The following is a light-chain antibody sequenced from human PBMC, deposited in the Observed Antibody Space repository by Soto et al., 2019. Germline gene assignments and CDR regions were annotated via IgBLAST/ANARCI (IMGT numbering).Light chain of an antibody. CDR3: QKYNSAALT. V-gene: IGKV1-27*01. CDR1: QGISNY. Sequence: DIQMTQSPSSLSASLGDRVTITCRASQGISNYLAWYQHKPGKVPKLLIYAASTLQAGVPSRFSGTGSGTDFPLTISRLQPVDVATYYCQKYNSAALTFGGGTKVEIK. J-gene: IGKJ4*01. CDR2: AAS.